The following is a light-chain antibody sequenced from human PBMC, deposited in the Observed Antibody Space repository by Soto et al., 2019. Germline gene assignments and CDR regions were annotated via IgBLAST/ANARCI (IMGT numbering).Light chain of an antibody. Sequence: EIVLTQSPGTLSLSPGERATLSCRASPSVSSGYLAWYQQKPAQAPRLLIYDASSRATGVPDRFSGSGSGTDFALTISRLEPDDFGIYYCPQSGFSPRTFGQGTRVEIK. J-gene: IGKJ1*01. V-gene: IGKV3-20*01. CDR1: PSVSSGY. CDR2: DAS. CDR3: PQSGFSPRT.